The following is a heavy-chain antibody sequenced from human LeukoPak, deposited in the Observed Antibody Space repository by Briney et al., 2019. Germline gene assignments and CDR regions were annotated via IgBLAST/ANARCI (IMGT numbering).Heavy chain of an antibody. CDR2: INPNTAGT. CDR1: GHTFTGYY. V-gene: IGHV1-2*02. Sequence: ASVKVSCKASGHTFTGYYFHWVRQAPGQGLEWMGWINPNTAGTNYAQKFLGGVTLTWDTSISTAYMELNRLTSDDTAVYYCATSAGDYRAGHYYYMGVWGKGTSVTVSS. J-gene: IGHJ6*03. CDR3: ATSAGDYRAGHYYYMGV. D-gene: IGHD4-11*01.